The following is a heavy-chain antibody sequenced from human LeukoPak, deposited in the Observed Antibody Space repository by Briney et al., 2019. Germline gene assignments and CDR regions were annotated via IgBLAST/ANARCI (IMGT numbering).Heavy chain of an antibody. CDR1: GGTFSSYA. J-gene: IGHJ6*02. CDR2: IIPIFGTA. CDR3: AIYRGDYDFWGGYSLDGNNYYYGMDV. V-gene: IGHV1-69*13. D-gene: IGHD3-3*01. Sequence: ASVKVSCKASGGTFSSYAISWVRQAPGQGLEWMGGIIPIFGTANYAQKFQGRVTITADESTSTAYMELSSLRSEDTAVYYCAIYRGDYDFWGGYSLDGNNYYYGMDVWGQGTTVTVSS.